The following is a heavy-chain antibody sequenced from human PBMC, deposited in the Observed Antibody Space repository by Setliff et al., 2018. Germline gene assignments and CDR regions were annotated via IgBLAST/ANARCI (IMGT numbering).Heavy chain of an antibody. Sequence: SETLSLTCTVSGGSISSYYWNWIRQAPGKGLEWIGEINHRGTTSYTPSLKGRVTISVDTSKNPFSLKLSSVTAADTAVYFCARGPRFDYESPTYRRRFDPWGQGTAVTVSS. V-gene: IGHV4-34*01. D-gene: IGHD3-22*01. J-gene: IGHJ5*02. CDR3: ARGPRFDYESPTYRRRFDP. CDR2: INHRGTT. CDR1: GGSISSYY.